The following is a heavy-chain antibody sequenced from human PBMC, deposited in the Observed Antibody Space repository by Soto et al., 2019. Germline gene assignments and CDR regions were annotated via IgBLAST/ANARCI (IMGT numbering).Heavy chain of an antibody. CDR2: IIPIFGTA. J-gene: IGHJ6*02. Sequence: ASVKVSCKASGGTFSSYAISWVRQAPGQGLEWMGGIIPIFGTANYAQKFQGRVKITAEESTSTAYMELSSLRSEDTAVYYCASNNIVVVVAATNYYYYGMDVWGQGTTVTVYS. CDR1: GGTFSSYA. V-gene: IGHV1-69*13. CDR3: ASNNIVVVVAATNYYYYGMDV. D-gene: IGHD2-15*01.